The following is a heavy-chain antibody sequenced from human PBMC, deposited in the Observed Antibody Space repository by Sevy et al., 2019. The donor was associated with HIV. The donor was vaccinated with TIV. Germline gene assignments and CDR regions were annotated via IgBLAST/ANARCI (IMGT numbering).Heavy chain of an antibody. V-gene: IGHV3-72*01. J-gene: IGHJ6*02. CDR2: TRNKANSYTT. Sequence: GGSLRLSCAASGFTFSDHYMDWVRQAPGKGLEWVGRTRNKANSYTTKYAASVKGRFTISRDDSKNSLYLQMSSLKTEDTAVYYCARASRRDYYYGMDVWGQGTTVTVSS. CDR1: GFTFSDHY. CDR3: ARASRRDYYYGMDV.